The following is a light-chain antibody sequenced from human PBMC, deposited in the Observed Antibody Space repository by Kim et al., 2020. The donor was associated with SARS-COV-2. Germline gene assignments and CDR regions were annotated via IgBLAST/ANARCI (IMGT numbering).Light chain of an antibody. J-gene: IGLJ3*02. Sequence: SVLTQPPSTSGTPGQRVTISCSGSSSNVGLHFVNWYQQLPGTAPKVFIYNDNQRPSGVPDRFSGSRSGTSASLAISGLQSEDEADYYCATWDVSLNGWVFGGGTQLTVL. CDR2: NDN. CDR3: ATWDVSLNGWV. V-gene: IGLV1-44*01. CDR1: SSNVGLHF.